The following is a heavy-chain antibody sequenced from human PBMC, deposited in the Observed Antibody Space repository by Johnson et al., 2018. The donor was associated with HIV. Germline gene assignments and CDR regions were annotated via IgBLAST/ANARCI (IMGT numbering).Heavy chain of an antibody. CDR1: GFTVSSNY. V-gene: IGHV3-66*03. J-gene: IGHJ3*02. Sequence: VQLVESGGGLIQSGGSLRLSCAASGFTVSSNYMSWVRQAPGQGLELVSIISNSGSTYYADSVKGRFTLSRDNSKNTLYLQMNSLGAEDTAVDYCARGIAVSNWVDIWGQGTMVTVSS. CDR3: ARGIAVSNWVDI. CDR2: ISNSGST. D-gene: IGHD6-19*01.